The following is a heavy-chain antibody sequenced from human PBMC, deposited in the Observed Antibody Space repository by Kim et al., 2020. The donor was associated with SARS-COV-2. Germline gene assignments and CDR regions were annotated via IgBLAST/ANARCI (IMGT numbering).Heavy chain of an antibody. J-gene: IGHJ6*02. CDR2: IDPSDSYT. V-gene: IGHV5-10-1*01. Sequence: GESLKISCKGSGYSFTSYWISWVRQMPGKGLEWMGRIDPSDSYTNYSPSFQGHVTISADKSISTAYLQWSSLKASDTAMYYCARLPALYCSSTSCLYGMDVWGQGTTVTVSS. CDR1: GYSFTSYW. CDR3: ARLPALYCSSTSCLYGMDV. D-gene: IGHD2-2*01.